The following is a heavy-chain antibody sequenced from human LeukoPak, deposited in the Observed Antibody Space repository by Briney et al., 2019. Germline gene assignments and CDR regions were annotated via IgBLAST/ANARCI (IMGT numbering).Heavy chain of an antibody. Sequence: SETLSLTCAVYGGSFSGYYWSWIRQPPGKGLEWIGEINHSGSNNYNPSLKSRVTVSVDTSKNQFSLKLSSVTAADTAVYYCARVGSSGLAPFDYWGQGTLVTVSS. CDR2: INHSGSN. J-gene: IGHJ4*02. CDR3: ARVGSSGLAPFDY. CDR1: GGSFSGYY. D-gene: IGHD3-22*01. V-gene: IGHV4-34*01.